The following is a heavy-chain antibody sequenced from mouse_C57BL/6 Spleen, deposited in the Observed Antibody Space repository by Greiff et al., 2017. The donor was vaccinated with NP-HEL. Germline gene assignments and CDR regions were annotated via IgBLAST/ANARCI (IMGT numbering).Heavy chain of an antibody. CDR3: ARGNWDVGYFDY. CDR1: GFTFSDYY. Sequence: EVQLVESEGGLVQPGSSMKLSCTASGFTFSDYYMAWVRQVPEKGLEWVANINYDGSSTYYLDSLKSRFIISRDNAKNILYLQMSSLKSEDTATYYCARGNWDVGYFDYWGQGTTLTVSS. V-gene: IGHV5-16*01. J-gene: IGHJ2*01. D-gene: IGHD4-1*01. CDR2: INYDGSST.